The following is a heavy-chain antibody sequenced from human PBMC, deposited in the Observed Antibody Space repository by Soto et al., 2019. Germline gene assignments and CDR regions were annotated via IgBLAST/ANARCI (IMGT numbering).Heavy chain of an antibody. CDR3: ARGEVGYCSGGSCYYSFDY. J-gene: IGHJ4*02. CDR1: GGTFSSYA. D-gene: IGHD2-15*01. V-gene: IGHV1-69*06. CDR2: IIPIFGTA. Sequence: VKVSCKASGGTFSSYAIRWVRQAPGQGLEWMGGIIPIFGTANYAQKFQGRVTITADKSTSTAYMELSSLRSEDTAVYYCARGEVGYCSGGSCYYSFDYWGQGTLVTVSS.